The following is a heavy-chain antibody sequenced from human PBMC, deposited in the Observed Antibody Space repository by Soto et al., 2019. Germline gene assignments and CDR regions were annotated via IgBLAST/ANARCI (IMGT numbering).Heavy chain of an antibody. Sequence: PSETLSLTCTVSGGSISSYYWSWIRQPPGKGLERIGYIYYSGSTNYNPSLKSRVTISVDTSKNQFSLKLSSVTAAVTAVYYCARLDSGYDNFYYFDYWGQGTLVTVSS. CDR3: ARLDSGYDNFYYFDY. CDR2: IYYSGST. J-gene: IGHJ4*02. CDR1: GGSISSYY. D-gene: IGHD5-12*01. V-gene: IGHV4-59*08.